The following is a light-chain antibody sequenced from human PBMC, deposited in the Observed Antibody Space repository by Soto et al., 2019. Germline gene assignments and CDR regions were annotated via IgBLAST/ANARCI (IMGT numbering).Light chain of an antibody. J-gene: IGKJ4*01. CDR3: QQYNNWPPPLT. CDR2: GAS. V-gene: IGKV3-15*01. Sequence: EIVMTQSPATLSVSPGERATLSCRASQSVSSNLVWYQQKPGQPPRLLLYGASTRATGIPARFSGSGSGTEFTLTISILQSEDYAVYYCQQYNNWPPPLTFGGGTKVEIK. CDR1: QSVSSN.